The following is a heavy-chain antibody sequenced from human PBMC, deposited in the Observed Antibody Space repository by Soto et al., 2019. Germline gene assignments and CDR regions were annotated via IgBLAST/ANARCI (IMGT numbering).Heavy chain of an antibody. CDR3: ARSRLGRLDY. V-gene: IGHV4-31*03. Sequence: SATLSLTCTVSGGSISSGGYYWSWIRQHPGKGLEWIGYIYYSGSTYYNPSLKSRVTISVDTSKNQFSLKLSSVTAADTAVYYCARSRLGRLDYWGQGTLVTVSS. CDR2: IYYSGST. CDR1: GGSISSGGYY. D-gene: IGHD3-9*01. J-gene: IGHJ4*02.